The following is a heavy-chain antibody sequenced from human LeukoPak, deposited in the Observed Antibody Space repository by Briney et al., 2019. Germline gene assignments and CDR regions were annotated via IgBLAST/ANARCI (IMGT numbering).Heavy chain of an antibody. Sequence: GGSLRLSCAASGFTFSSYAMTWVRQAPGKGLEWVSSISGSGGSTSYAASVKGRFTISRDNSKSTLHLQMNSLRVDATAGYYCARGDTTWELPHDYWGQGTLVTVSS. V-gene: IGHV3-23*01. J-gene: IGHJ4*02. D-gene: IGHD1-26*01. CDR1: GFTFSSYA. CDR2: ISGSGGST. CDR3: ARGDTTWELPHDY.